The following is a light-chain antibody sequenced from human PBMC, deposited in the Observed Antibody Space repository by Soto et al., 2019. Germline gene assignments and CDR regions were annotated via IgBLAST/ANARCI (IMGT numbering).Light chain of an antibody. Sequence: DIQVTQSPSSVSASVGDRVTITCRTSQGLVNWLAWYQQKPGKAPKLLIYAASNSQSGVPSRFSGSGSGTDFTLTISSLQPEDVATYYCQQTSSFPLTFGGGTKVEIK. CDR3: QQTSSFPLT. V-gene: IGKV1-12*01. CDR2: AAS. J-gene: IGKJ4*01. CDR1: QGLVNW.